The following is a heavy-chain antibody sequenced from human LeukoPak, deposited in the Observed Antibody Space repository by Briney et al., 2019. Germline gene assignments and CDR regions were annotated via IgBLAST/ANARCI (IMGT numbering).Heavy chain of an antibody. V-gene: IGHV1-2*02. J-gene: IGHJ4*02. D-gene: IGHD5-12*01. CDR1: RYTFTGNY. CDR3: ARDRAVATIGGVDY. Sequence: ASVKVSCKASRYTFTGNYMHWVRQARGQGLEWMGWINPNSGGTNYAQKFQGRVTMTRDTSISTAYMELSRLRSDDTAVYYCARDRAVATIGGVDYWGQGTLVTVSS. CDR2: INPNSGGT.